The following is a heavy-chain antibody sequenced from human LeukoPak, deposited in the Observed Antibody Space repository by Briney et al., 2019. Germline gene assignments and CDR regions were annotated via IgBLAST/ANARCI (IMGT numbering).Heavy chain of an antibody. CDR3: ATVYSSSWYPWFDP. D-gene: IGHD6-13*01. CDR2: FDPEDGET. Sequence: ASVKVSCKVSGYTLTELSMHWVRQAPGKGLEWMGGFDPEDGETINAQKFQGRVTMTEDTSTDTAYMELSSLRSEDTAVYYCATVYSSSWYPWFDPWGQGTLVTVSS. V-gene: IGHV1-24*01. J-gene: IGHJ5*02. CDR1: GYTLTELS.